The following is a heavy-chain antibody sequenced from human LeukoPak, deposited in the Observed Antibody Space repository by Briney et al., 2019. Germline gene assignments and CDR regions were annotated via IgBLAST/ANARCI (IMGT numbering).Heavy chain of an antibody. Sequence: GASVKVSCKVSGYTLTELSMHWVRQAPGKGLEWMGGFDPEDGETIYAQKFQGRVTMTEDTSTDTAYMELSSLRSEDTAVYYCATRYSGYDERWFDPWGQGTLVTVSS. J-gene: IGHJ5*02. CDR2: FDPEDGET. D-gene: IGHD5-12*01. CDR3: ATRYSGYDERWFDP. V-gene: IGHV1-24*01. CDR1: GYTLTELS.